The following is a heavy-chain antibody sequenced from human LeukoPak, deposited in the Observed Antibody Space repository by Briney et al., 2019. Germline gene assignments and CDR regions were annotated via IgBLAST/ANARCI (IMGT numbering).Heavy chain of an antibody. J-gene: IGHJ6*03. CDR2: ISGSGNST. D-gene: IGHD6-6*01. Sequence: GGSLRLSCAASEVAFSRYAMSWVRQAPGKGLEWVSTISGSGNSTYYAGSVKGRFTVSRDNSNDTMFLHLNTLRAEDTAIYYCAKMARSSRYYYFFMEVWGKGTAVTVSS. CDR3: AKMARSSRYYYFFMEV. CDR1: EVAFSRYA. V-gene: IGHV3-23*01.